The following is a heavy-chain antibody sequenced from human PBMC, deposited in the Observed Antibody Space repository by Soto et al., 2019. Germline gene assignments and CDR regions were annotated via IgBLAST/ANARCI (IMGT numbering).Heavy chain of an antibody. Sequence: ASVKVSCKASGGTFSSYTISWVRQAPGQGLEWMGRIIPILGIANYAQKFQGRVTITADKSTSTAYMELSSLRSEDTAVYYCARSLSAAAGTRIYFQHWGQGTLVTVSS. CDR2: IIPILGIA. V-gene: IGHV1-69*02. D-gene: IGHD6-13*01. J-gene: IGHJ1*01. CDR3: ARSLSAAAGTRIYFQH. CDR1: GGTFSSYT.